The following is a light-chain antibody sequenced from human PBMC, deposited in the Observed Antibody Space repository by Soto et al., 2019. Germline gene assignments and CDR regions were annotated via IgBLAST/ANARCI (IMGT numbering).Light chain of an antibody. CDR3: AAWDDRLNGYV. CDR1: TSNIESNT. Sequence: QPVLTQPPSASGTPGQRVTISCSGGTSNIESNTVTWYQQLPGTAPKLVIYSNDDRPSGVPDRFSGSTSGTSASLAISELQSDDEADYFCAAWDDRLNGYVFGGGTKLTVL. J-gene: IGLJ1*01. CDR2: SND. V-gene: IGLV1-44*01.